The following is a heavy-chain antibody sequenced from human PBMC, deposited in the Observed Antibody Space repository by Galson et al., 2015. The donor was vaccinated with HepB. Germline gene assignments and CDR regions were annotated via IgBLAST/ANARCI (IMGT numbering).Heavy chain of an antibody. CDR3: ARETLIVGARTRWRAFDI. Sequence: SVKVSCKASGYTFTGYYMHWVRQAPGQGLEWMGWINPNSGGTNYAQKFQGRVTMTRDTSISTAYMELSRLRSDDTAVYYCARETLIVGARTRWRAFDIWGQGTMVTVSS. J-gene: IGHJ3*02. V-gene: IGHV1-2*02. D-gene: IGHD1-26*01. CDR2: INPNSGGT. CDR1: GYTFTGYY.